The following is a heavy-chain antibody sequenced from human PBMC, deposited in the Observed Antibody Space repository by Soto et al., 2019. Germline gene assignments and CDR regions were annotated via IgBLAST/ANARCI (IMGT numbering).Heavy chain of an antibody. CDR3: AALEVGYLFMDV. CDR2: INAGNGNT. D-gene: IGHD6-25*01. Sequence: ASVKVSCKASGYTFTSYAMHWVRQAPGQRLEWMGWINAGNGNTKYSQKFQDRVTITRDISTSTAYMELSSLRSEDTAVYYCAALEVGYLFMDVWGQGTTVTVSS. J-gene: IGHJ6*02. CDR1: GYTFTSYA. V-gene: IGHV1-3*01.